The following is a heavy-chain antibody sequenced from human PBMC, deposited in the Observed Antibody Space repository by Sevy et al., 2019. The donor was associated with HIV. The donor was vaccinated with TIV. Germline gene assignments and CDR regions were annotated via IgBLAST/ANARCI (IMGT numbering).Heavy chain of an antibody. V-gene: IGHV3-23*01. J-gene: IGHJ4*02. CDR1: GFTFSSYA. Sequence: GGSLRLSCAASGFTFSSYAMSWVRQAPGKGREWVSAISGSASSTYYADSVKGRFTFSRDSSKNTLYLLLNSLRAEDTAVYYCAKDGHYYDSSADYLNYFDYWGQGTLVTVSS. D-gene: IGHD3-22*01. CDR3: AKDGHYYDSSADYLNYFDY. CDR2: ISGSASST.